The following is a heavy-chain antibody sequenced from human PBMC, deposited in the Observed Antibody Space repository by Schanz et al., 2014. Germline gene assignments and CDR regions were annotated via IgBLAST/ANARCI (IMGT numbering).Heavy chain of an antibody. D-gene: IGHD1-26*01. Sequence: WTWLRQPPGKRLEWIGYIYYSGSTKYNPSLKSRVTMSVDTSKKQFSLRLSSVSAADTAVYYCALDSGSYDYWGQGTLLIVSS. J-gene: IGHJ4*02. CDR3: ALDSGSYDY. V-gene: IGHV4-59*08. CDR2: IYYSGST.